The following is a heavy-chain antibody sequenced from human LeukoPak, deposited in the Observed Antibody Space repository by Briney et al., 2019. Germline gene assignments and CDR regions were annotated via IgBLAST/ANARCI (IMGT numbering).Heavy chain of an antibody. CDR2: ISSSGSTT. CDR3: ARVYYYDSSGYYQPSGYFQH. CDR1: GFIFSRYE. J-gene: IGHJ1*01. V-gene: IGHV3-48*03. Sequence: GGSLRLSCAASGFIFSRYEITWVRQAPGKGLEWVSYISSSGSTTYYADSVKGRFTISRDNAKNSLYLQMNSQRAEDTAVYYCARVYYYDSSGYYQPSGYFQHWGQGTLVTVSS. D-gene: IGHD3-22*01.